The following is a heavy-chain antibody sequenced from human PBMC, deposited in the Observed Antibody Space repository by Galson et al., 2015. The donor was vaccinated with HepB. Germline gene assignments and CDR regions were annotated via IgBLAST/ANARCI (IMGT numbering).Heavy chain of an antibody. V-gene: IGHV1-46*01. CDR2: INPSDGST. CDR3: ARDEYPIGMPIMGPLV. J-gene: IGHJ4*02. Sequence: SVKVSCKASGYTFTSYYLHWVRQAPGQGLEWMGMINPSDGSTTCAQRFQGRITMTRDTSTSTGYMHLSSLRSEDTAVYYCARDEYPIGMPIMGPLVWGQGTLVTVSS. CDR1: GYTFTSYY. D-gene: IGHD2-2*01.